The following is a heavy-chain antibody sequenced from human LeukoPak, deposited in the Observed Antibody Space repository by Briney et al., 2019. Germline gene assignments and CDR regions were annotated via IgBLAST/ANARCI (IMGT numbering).Heavy chain of an antibody. CDR2: INHSGST. V-gene: IGHV4-34*01. J-gene: IGHJ5*02. Sequence: SETLSLTCAVYGGSFSGYYWSWIRQPPGKGLEWIGEINHSGSTNYNPSLKSRFTISVDTSKNQFSLKLSSVTAADTAVYYCARVGTYYYDSSGYYVLGNWFDPWGQGTLVTVSS. CDR1: GGSFSGYY. D-gene: IGHD3-22*01. CDR3: ARVGTYYYDSSGYYVLGNWFDP.